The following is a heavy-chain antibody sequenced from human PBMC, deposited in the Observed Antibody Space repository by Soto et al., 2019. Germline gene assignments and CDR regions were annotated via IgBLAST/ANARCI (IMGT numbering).Heavy chain of an antibody. CDR2: INPNSGGT. D-gene: IGHD6-13*01. J-gene: IGHJ4*02. CDR3: ARANGYSSSWPFDY. CDR1: GYTFTGYY. V-gene: IGHV1-2*02. Sequence: XSVKVSCNASGYTFTGYYMDWVRQAPGQGLEWMGWINPNSGGTNYAQKFQGRVTMTRDTSISTAYMELSRLRSDDTAVYYCARANGYSSSWPFDYWGQGTLVTVSS.